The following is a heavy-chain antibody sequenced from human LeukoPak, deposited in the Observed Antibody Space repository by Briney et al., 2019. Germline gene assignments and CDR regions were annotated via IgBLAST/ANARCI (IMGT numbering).Heavy chain of an antibody. V-gene: IGHV3-30-3*01. CDR1: GFTFSSFT. CDR2: ISYDGSNK. D-gene: IGHD6-13*01. J-gene: IGHJ4*02. Sequence: GGSLRLSCAAFGFTFSSFTMHWVRQAPGKGLEWVAVISYDGSNKYYADSVKGRFTISRDNSKNTLYLQMNSLRAEDTAVYYCARDHAGIAAAGPFDYWGQGSLVTVSS. CDR3: ARDHAGIAAAGPFDY.